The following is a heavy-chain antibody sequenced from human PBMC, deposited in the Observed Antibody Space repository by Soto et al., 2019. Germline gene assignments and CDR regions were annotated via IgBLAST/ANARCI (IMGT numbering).Heavy chain of an antibody. Sequence: PGGSLRLSCAASGFTFISYGMHWVRQAPGKGLEWVAVIWYDGSNKYYADSVKGRFTISRDNSKNTLYLQMNSLRAEDTAVYYCARDSIQLERRIYYYYYMDVWGKGTTVTVSS. CDR3: ARDSIQLERRIYYYYYMDV. D-gene: IGHD1-1*01. J-gene: IGHJ6*03. V-gene: IGHV3-33*01. CDR2: IWYDGSNK. CDR1: GFTFISYG.